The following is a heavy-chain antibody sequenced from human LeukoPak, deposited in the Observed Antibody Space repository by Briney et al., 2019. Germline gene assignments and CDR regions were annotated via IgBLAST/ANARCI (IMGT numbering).Heavy chain of an antibody. Sequence: GGSVRLSCAASGFTFSDYYMSWIRQAPGKGLEWVSYISSSGSTIYYADSVKGRFTISRDSAKNSLYLQMNSLRAEDTAVYYCATGIQLPYYYYGMDVWGQGTTVTVSS. D-gene: IGHD5-18*01. J-gene: IGHJ6*02. CDR1: GFTFSDYY. CDR3: ATGIQLPYYYYGMDV. V-gene: IGHV3-11*01. CDR2: ISSSGSTI.